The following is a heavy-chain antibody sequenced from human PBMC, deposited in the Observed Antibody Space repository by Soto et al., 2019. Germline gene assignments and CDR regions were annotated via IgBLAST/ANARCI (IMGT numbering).Heavy chain of an antibody. V-gene: IGHV3-11*06. CDR2: ISSSGGNT. J-gene: IGHJ4*02. CDR3: ASVNWAFYFDY. Sequence: QVQLVESGGGLVKPAGSLRLSCAASGFTLSDYYMTWIRQAPGKGLEWVAYISSSGGNTNYADSVKGRFAISGENAKNSLYLQMNSLRAEDTAVYFCASVNWAFYFDYWGQGTLVTVSS. CDR1: GFTLSDYY. D-gene: IGHD1-1*01.